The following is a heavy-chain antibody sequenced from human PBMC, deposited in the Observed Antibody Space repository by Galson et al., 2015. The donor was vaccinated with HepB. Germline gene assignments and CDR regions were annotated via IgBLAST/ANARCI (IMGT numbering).Heavy chain of an antibody. CDR2: INHSGST. CDR1: GGSFSGYY. D-gene: IGHD3-3*01. J-gene: IGHJ4*02. V-gene: IGHV4-34*01. CDR3: ARLGFWSGYYMRIFDY. Sequence: LSLTCADYGGSFSGYYWSWIRPTPGKGLEWIGEINHSGSTNYNPSLKSRVTISVDTSKNQFSLKLSSVTAADTAVYYCARLGFWSGYYMRIFDYWGQGTLVTVSS.